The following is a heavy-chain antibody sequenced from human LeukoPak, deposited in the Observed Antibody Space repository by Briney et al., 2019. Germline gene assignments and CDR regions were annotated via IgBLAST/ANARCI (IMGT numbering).Heavy chain of an antibody. J-gene: IGHJ4*01. CDR2: IVVGSGNT. Sequence: SVKVSCKASGFTFTSSAMQWVRQARGQRLEWIGWIVVGSGNTNYAQKFQERVTITRDMSTSTAYMELSSLRSEDTAVYYCAANFDWLLTPAAFDYWGQGTLVTVSS. V-gene: IGHV1-58*02. D-gene: IGHD3-9*01. CDR3: AANFDWLLTPAAFDY. CDR1: GFTFTSSA.